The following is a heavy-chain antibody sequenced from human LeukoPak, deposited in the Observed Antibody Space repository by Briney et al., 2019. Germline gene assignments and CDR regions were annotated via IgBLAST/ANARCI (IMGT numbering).Heavy chain of an antibody. V-gene: IGHV3-74*01. J-gene: IGHJ4*02. CDR1: GFTFSSYW. CDR2: INSDGSST. Sequence: GGSLRLSCAASGFTFSSYWMHWVRQAPGKGLVWVSRINSDGSSTSYADSVKGRFTISRDNAKNTLYLQMNSLRAEDTAVYYCARSDLDRSFDYWGQGTLVTVSS. CDR3: ARSDLDRSFDY.